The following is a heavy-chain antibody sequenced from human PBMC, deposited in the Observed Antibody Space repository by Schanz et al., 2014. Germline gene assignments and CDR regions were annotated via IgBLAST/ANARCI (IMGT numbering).Heavy chain of an antibody. CDR3: ARELFYFDSVGPTSLDY. J-gene: IGHJ4*02. CDR1: GGTFVTFF. V-gene: IGHV1-69*04. D-gene: IGHD3-22*01. CDR2: ISPLLGVA. Sequence: QVPLVQSGAEVKEPGSSVKVSCKPSGGTFVTFFFTWVRQAPGQGPQWMGRISPLLGVANYAQEFQGRLTITADTSTSTAYMELSSLRSEDTAVFYCARELFYFDSVGPTSLDYWGQGTLVTVSS.